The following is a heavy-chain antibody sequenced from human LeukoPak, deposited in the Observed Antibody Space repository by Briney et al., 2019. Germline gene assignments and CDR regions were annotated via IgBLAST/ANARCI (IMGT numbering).Heavy chain of an antibody. CDR1: GYTFTSYT. CDR2: INVGNGNT. J-gene: IGHJ5*02. D-gene: IGHD3-22*01. V-gene: IGHV1-3*01. Sequence: ASVKVSCKASGYTFTSYTMHWVRQAPGQRLEWMGWINVGNGNTKYSQKFQGRVTITRDTSASTAYMGLSSLRSEDTAVYYCARSITMINWFDPWGQGTLVTVSS. CDR3: ARSITMINWFDP.